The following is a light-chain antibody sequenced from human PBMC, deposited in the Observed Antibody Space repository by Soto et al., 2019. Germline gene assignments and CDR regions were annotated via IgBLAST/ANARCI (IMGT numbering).Light chain of an antibody. CDR3: QQYGSSPLT. V-gene: IGKV3-20*01. CDR2: GAS. Sequence: ETVLTQSPGTLSLSPGEGATLSCRASQTVKNDYLASYQQRRGLPPRLLIFGASGRATGIPDRFSGSGSGTDFTLTITRLEPEDFAVYYCQQYGSSPLTFGGGTKVETK. J-gene: IGKJ4*01. CDR1: QTVKNDY.